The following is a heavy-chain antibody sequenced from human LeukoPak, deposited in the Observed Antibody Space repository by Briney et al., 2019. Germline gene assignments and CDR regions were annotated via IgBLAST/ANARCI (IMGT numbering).Heavy chain of an antibody. Sequence: GGSLRLSCAASGFTFSSYGMHWVRQAPGKGLEWGADIWYDGSNKYYADSVKGRFTISRDNSKNTLYLQMNSLRAEDTGVYYCARDYCGGDCYPTTWGQGTLVTVSS. CDR1: GFTFSSYG. CDR2: IWYDGSNK. V-gene: IGHV3-33*01. CDR3: ARDYCGGDCYPTT. D-gene: IGHD2-21*02. J-gene: IGHJ5*02.